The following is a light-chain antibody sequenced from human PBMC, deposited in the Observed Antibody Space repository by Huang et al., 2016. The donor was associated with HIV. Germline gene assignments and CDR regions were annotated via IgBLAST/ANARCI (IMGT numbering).Light chain of an antibody. CDR3: MQGTHWPFT. Sequence: DVVMTQSPLSLPVTLGQPASISCRSSQSLVHSDGNTFLSWFQQRPGQSPRRLIYKVSNRDSGVPDRVSGSGSGTDFTLKISRVEAEDVGVYYCMQGTHWPFTFGQGTRLEIK. CDR2: KVS. V-gene: IGKV2-30*02. CDR1: QSLVHSDGNTF. J-gene: IGKJ5*01.